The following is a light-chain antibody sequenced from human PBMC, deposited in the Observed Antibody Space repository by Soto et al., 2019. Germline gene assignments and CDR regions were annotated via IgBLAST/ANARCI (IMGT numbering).Light chain of an antibody. CDR1: SSDIGGYNY. V-gene: IGLV2-14*01. J-gene: IGLJ2*01. CDR2: DVS. CDR3: SSYTSSSTVI. Sequence: QSALTQPASVSESPGQSITISCTGTSSDIGGYNYVSWYQQHPGKAPKLMIYDVSNRPSGISNRFSGSRSGNTASLTISGLQAEDEADYYCSSYTSSSTVIFGGGTKPTVL.